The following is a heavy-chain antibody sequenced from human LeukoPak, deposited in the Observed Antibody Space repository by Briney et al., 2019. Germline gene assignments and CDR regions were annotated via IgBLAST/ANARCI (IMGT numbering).Heavy chain of an antibody. CDR2: ISGSSSYI. CDR1: GFTFSRYS. Sequence: KAGGSLRLSCAASGFTFSRYSMNWVRQAPGKGLEWVSSISGSSSYIYYADSVKGRFTISRHNAKNSLYLQMNSLRAEDTAVYYCARVSAGVIGMKDVFDIWGQGTMVTVSS. CDR3: ARVSAGVIGMKDVFDI. J-gene: IGHJ3*02. D-gene: IGHD3-16*02. V-gene: IGHV3-21*01.